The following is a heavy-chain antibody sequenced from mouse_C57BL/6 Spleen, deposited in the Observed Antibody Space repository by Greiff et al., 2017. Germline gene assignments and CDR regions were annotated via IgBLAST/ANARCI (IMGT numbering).Heavy chain of an antibody. D-gene: IGHD3-2*02. V-gene: IGHV1-53*01. CDR3: ARRDSDYAMDY. Sequence: QVQLQQPGTELVKPGASVKLSCKASGYTFTSYWMHWVKQRPGQGLEWLGNINPSNGGTNYNGKFKSKATLTVDKSSRPAYMHLSSLTSEDSAVYYCARRDSDYAMDYWGQGTSVTGSS. J-gene: IGHJ4*01. CDR1: GYTFTSYW. CDR2: INPSNGGT.